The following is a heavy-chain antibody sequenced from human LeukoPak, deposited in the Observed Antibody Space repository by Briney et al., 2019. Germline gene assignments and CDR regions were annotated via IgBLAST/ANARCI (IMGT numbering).Heavy chain of an antibody. CDR2: INHSGST. V-gene: IGHV4-34*01. CDR1: GGSFSGYY. Sequence: PSETLSLTCAVYGGSFSGYYWSWIRQPPGKGLEWIGEINHSGSTNYNPSLKCRVTISVDTSKNQFSLKLSSVTAADTAVYYCARVRATGAHDYWGQGTLVTVSS. CDR3: ARVRATGAHDY. D-gene: IGHD1-14*01. J-gene: IGHJ4*02.